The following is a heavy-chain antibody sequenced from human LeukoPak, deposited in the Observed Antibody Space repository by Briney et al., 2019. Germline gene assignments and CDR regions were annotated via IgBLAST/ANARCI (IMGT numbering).Heavy chain of an antibody. Sequence: ASVKVSCKASGYSFTTYGISWARQAPGQGLEWMGWINTYSGNTNYAQKFQGRVTMTTDTSTSTAYMELRSLRSDDTAVYYCARRRDDYIVAPGREGTLVTVPS. CDR1: GYSFTTYG. J-gene: IGHJ5*02. CDR2: INTYSGNT. CDR3: ARRRDDYIVAP. D-gene: IGHD5-24*01. V-gene: IGHV1-18*01.